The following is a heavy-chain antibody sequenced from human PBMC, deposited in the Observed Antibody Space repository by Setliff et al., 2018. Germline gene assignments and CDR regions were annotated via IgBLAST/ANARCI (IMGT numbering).Heavy chain of an antibody. CDR2: IYHSGSS. Sequence: SETLSLTCGVSGISISSGHYWGWIRQPPGKGLEWIATIYHSGSSYYNPSLRSRVTISVDTSKNQFSLILRSVTAADTAVYYCARSMIQRNYYCGLDVWGQGTTVTVSS. CDR3: ARSMIQRNYYCGLDV. J-gene: IGHJ6*02. D-gene: IGHD3-16*01. V-gene: IGHV4-38-2*01. CDR1: GISISSGHY.